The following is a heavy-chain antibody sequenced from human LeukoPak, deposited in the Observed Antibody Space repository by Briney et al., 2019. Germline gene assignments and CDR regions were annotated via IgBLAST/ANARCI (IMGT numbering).Heavy chain of an antibody. Sequence: GRSLRLSCAASGFSFSNYAMHWVRQAPGKGLEWVALISYDGTDEYYADSVEGRFTISRDNVKNTASLQMNSLRAEDTAVYYCARENRGWFPAYWGQGTLVTVSS. CDR3: ARENRGWFPAY. CDR1: GFSFSNYA. J-gene: IGHJ4*02. V-gene: IGHV3-30*04. D-gene: IGHD6-19*01. CDR2: ISYDGTDE.